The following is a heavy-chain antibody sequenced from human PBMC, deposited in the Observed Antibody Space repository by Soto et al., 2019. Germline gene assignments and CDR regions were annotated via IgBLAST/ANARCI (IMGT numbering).Heavy chain of an antibody. V-gene: IGHV2-5*01. Sequence: QITLKESGPTLLKPTQTLTLTCTFSGFSLSTSAVGVNWIRQPPGKALEWLALIYWNDDKHYSPSLSGRLTITKDTSKKRVVLTMSSRSPVDTATYYWAHGSGWLSDYWGQGSLVTVSS. CDR2: IYWNDDK. CDR1: GFSLSTSAVG. J-gene: IGHJ4*02. D-gene: IGHD6-19*01. CDR3: AHGSGWLSDY.